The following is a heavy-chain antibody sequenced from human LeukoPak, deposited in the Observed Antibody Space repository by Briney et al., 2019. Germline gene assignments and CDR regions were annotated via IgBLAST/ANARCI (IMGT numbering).Heavy chain of an antibody. Sequence: SVTVSCTASGGTFSSYAISWVRQAPGQGLEWMGGIIPIFGTANYAQKFQGRVTITADESTSTAYMELSSLRSEDTAVYYCARVILRRPLGGAYYGMDVWGQGTTVTVSS. D-gene: IGHD3-16*01. CDR1: GGTFSSYA. CDR2: IIPIFGTA. J-gene: IGHJ6*02. CDR3: ARVILRRPLGGAYYGMDV. V-gene: IGHV1-69*01.